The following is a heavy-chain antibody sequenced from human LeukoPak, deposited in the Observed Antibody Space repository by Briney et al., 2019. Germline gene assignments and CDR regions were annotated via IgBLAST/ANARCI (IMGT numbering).Heavy chain of an antibody. V-gene: IGHV5-51*01. CDR3: ARNLYGSGSYYNSPYNWFDP. CDR2: IYPGDSDT. CDR1: GYSFSSYW. D-gene: IGHD3-10*01. Sequence: GESPKISCKGSGYSFSSYWIGWVRQLPGKGLEWMGIIYPGDSDTRYSPSFQGQVTISADKSISTAYLQWSSLEASDTAMYYCARNLYGSGSYYNSPYNWFDPWGQGTLVTVSS. J-gene: IGHJ5*02.